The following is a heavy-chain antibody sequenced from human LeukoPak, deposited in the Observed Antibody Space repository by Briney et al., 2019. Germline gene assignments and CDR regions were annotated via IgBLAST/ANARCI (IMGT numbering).Heavy chain of an antibody. CDR1: GFTFSSYW. Sequence: GGSLRLSCAASGFTFSSYWMHWVRHAPGKGLVWVSRIKCDGNTNYADSVKGRFTISRDNAKNTVSLQMNSLRAEDTGVYYCARAPSEIGGYYPEYFRHWGQGTLVTVSS. V-gene: IGHV3-74*01. CDR2: IKCDGNT. J-gene: IGHJ1*01. D-gene: IGHD3-22*01. CDR3: ARAPSEIGGYYPEYFRH.